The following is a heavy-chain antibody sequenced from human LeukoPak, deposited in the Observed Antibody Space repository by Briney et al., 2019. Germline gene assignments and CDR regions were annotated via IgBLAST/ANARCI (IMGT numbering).Heavy chain of an antibody. J-gene: IGHJ5*02. V-gene: IGHV3-7*01. CDR3: ARDRGIHGWFDP. CDR2: IKQDGSEK. Sequence: GGSLRLSCAASGFTFTNYWRSWVRQAPGKGLEWVGNIKQDGSEKYYVDSVKGRFTISRDNAKNSLYLQMNSLRAEDTAVYYCARDRGIHGWFDPWGQGTLVTVSS. D-gene: IGHD3-10*01. CDR1: GFTFTNYW.